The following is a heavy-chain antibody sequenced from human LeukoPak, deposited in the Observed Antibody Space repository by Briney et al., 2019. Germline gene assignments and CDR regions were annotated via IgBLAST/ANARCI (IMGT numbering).Heavy chain of an antibody. J-gene: IGHJ4*02. CDR2: MSGGGDST. CDR3: AKDQPADGYNTI. V-gene: IGHV3-23*01. Sequence: PGGSLRLSCAASGFMFANFAMSWVRQAPGKGLEWVSTMSGGGDSTYYADSARGRFTVSRDNSKNTLYLHMANLRAEDTAVYYCAKDQPADGYNTIWGQGTLVIVSS. CDR1: GFMFANFA. D-gene: IGHD5-24*01.